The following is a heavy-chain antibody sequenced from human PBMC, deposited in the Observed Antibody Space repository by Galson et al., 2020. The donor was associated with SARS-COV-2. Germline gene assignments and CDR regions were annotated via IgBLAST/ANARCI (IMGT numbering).Heavy chain of an antibody. D-gene: IGHD6-19*01. Sequence: SGPTLVNPTQTLTLTCTFSGFSFTTSGVGVGWIRQPPGKALAWLALSYWVDEKRYSPSLESRLTVTKDTSKNQVVVTLTTLDPVDTATYYCARKVPGWYYLHYWGQGTLVTVSS. V-gene: IGHV2-5*02. CDR1: GFSFTTSGVG. CDR2: SYWVDEK. J-gene: IGHJ4*02. CDR3: ARKVPGWYYLHY.